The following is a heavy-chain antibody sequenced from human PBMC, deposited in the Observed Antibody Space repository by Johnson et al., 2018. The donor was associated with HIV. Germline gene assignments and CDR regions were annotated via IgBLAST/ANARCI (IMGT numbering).Heavy chain of an antibody. CDR2: ISYDGSNK. J-gene: IGHJ3*02. V-gene: IGHV3-30-3*01. Sequence: QVQLVESGGGVVQPGRSLRLSCAASGFTFSSYAMHWVRQAPGKGLEWVAVISYDGSNKYYADSVKGRFTISRDNSKNTLYLQMNSLRAEDTAFYYCAKEDEWLRLGSAFDIWGHGTMVTVSS. CDR1: GFTFSSYA. D-gene: IGHD5-12*01. CDR3: AKEDEWLRLGSAFDI.